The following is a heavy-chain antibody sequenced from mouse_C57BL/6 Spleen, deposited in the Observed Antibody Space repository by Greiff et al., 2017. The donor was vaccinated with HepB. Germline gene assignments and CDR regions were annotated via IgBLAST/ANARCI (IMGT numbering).Heavy chain of an antibody. D-gene: IGHD2-4*01. CDR1: GFTFSDAW. J-gene: IGHJ4*01. V-gene: IGHV6-6*01. Sequence: EVKLVESGGGLVQPGGSMKLSCAASGFTFSDAWMDWVRQSPEKGLEWVAEIRNKANNHATYYAESVKGRFTISRDDSKSSVYLQMNSLRAEDTGIYYCTSALYYDYDLGAMDYWGQGTSVTVSS. CDR3: TSALYYDYDLGAMDY. CDR2: IRNKANNHAT.